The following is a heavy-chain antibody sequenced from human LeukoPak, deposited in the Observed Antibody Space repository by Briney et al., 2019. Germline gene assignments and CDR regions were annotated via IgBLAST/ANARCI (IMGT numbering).Heavy chain of an antibody. J-gene: IGHJ4*02. CDR1: GGSISSYY. Sequence: SETLSLTCTVSGGSISSYYWSWIRQPAGKGLEWIGRIYTSGSTNYNPSLKSRVTMSVGTSKNQFSLKLSSVTAADTAVYYCAGEFYYYDSSGFDYWGQGTLVTVSS. CDR2: IYTSGST. CDR3: AGEFYYYDSSGFDY. V-gene: IGHV4-4*07. D-gene: IGHD3-22*01.